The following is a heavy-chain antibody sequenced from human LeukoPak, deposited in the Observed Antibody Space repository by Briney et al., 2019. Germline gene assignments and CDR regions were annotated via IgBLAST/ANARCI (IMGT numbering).Heavy chain of an antibody. CDR3: AADFDY. CDR2: ISDTGEST. J-gene: IGHJ4*02. CDR1: GFTFSKYG. V-gene: IGHV3-23*01. Sequence: PGGSLRLSCAASGFTFSKYGMTWVRQAPGKGLEWVSTISDTGESTYYADSVKGRFTISRDNSENTLYLQMNSLRAEDTAVYYCAADFDYWGQGTLVTVSS.